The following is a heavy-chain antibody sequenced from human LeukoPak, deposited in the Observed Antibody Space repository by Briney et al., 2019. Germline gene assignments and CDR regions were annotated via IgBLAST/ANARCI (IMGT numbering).Heavy chain of an antibody. CDR3: AKDGEDIVVVPAAKGDYYYGMDV. CDR2: ISYDGSNK. J-gene: IGHJ6*04. CDR1: GFTFSSYG. Sequence: GGSLRLSCAASGFTFSSYGMHWVRQAPGEGLEWVAVISYDGSNKYYADSVKGRFTISRDNSKNTLYLQMNSLRAEDTAVYYCAKDGEDIVVVPAAKGDYYYGMDVWGKGTTVTVSS. V-gene: IGHV3-30*18. D-gene: IGHD2-2*01.